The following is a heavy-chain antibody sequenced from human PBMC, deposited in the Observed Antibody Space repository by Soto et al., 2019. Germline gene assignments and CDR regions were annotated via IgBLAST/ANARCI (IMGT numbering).Heavy chain of an antibody. J-gene: IGHJ6*02. D-gene: IGHD6-19*01. CDR2: IIPIFGTA. Sequence: ASVKVSCKASGGTFSSYAISWVRQAPGQGLEWMGGIIPIFGTANYAQKFQGRVTITADESTSTAYMELSSLRSEDTAVYYCALEGLTAVAGNYYYGMDVWGQGTTVTVSS. CDR3: ALEGLTAVAGNYYYGMDV. CDR1: GGTFSSYA. V-gene: IGHV1-69*13.